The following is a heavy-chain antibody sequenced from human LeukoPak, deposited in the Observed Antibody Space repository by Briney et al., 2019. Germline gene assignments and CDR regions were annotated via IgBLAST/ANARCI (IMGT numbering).Heavy chain of an antibody. V-gene: IGHV4-59*01. J-gene: IGHJ3*02. Sequence: PSETLSLTCTVSGGSISSYYWSWIRQPPGKGLEWIGYIYYSGSTNYNPSLKSRVTISVDTSKNQFSLKLSSVTAADTAVYYCAREREYCISTSCYLSAFDIWGQGTMVTVSS. D-gene: IGHD2-2*01. CDR2: IYYSGST. CDR1: GGSISSYY. CDR3: AREREYCISTSCYLSAFDI.